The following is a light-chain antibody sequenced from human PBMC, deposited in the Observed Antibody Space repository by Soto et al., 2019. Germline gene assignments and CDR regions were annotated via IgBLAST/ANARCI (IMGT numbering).Light chain of an antibody. Sequence: DIVKISVLSFPLEKEGDRVNITCRASQGISNYLAWYQQKPGKVPKLLIYAASTLQSGVPSRFSGSGSGTDFTLTISSLQPEDVATYYCQKYNSAPRTFGQGTKVDIK. J-gene: IGKJ1*01. CDR3: QKYNSAPRT. CDR2: AAS. V-gene: IGKV1-27*01. CDR1: QGISNY.